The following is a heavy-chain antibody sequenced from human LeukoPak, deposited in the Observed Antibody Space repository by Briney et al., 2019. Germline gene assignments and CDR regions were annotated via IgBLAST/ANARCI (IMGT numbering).Heavy chain of an antibody. V-gene: IGHV4-39*01. J-gene: IGHJ4*02. CDR2: MYHTGST. CDR3: AKHENWGGPDY. D-gene: IGHD7-27*01. CDR1: GGSISSSSYY. Sequence: SETLSLTCTVSGGSISSSSYYWAWLPQPPGKGLDWIGSMYHTGSTYHNPSLKSRVTISVDTSNNLFSLNLFSVTAADTAVYYCAKHENWGGPDYWGQGTLVTVSS.